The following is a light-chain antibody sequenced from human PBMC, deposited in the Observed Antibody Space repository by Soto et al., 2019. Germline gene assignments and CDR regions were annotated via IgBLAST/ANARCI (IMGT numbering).Light chain of an antibody. CDR2: PAS. V-gene: IGKV1-8*01. J-gene: IGKJ1*01. CDR1: QDIHNY. Sequence: AVLLTQSPSSFSASTGDRATITCRAGQDIHNYLAWYQQVPGKAPKLLLYPASILQTGVPSRFSGSGSGTDFTLNIDGLQSEDFATYFCQHNYNYPWTVGQGTTVE. CDR3: QHNYNYPWT.